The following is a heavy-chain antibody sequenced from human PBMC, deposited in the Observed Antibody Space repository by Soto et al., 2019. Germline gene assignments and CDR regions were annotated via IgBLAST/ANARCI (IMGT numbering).Heavy chain of an antibody. CDR3: ASPQRYDFWSGYVFDC. Sequence: VASLKISCKGSGYRLINYWIGWVRQMPGRGLEWVGIFYPGDSETRYSPSFQGQVTMSADKSINTAYLQWSSLKASDTATYYCASPQRYDFWSGYVFDCWGQGTQVTVSS. CDR2: FYPGDSET. J-gene: IGHJ4*02. D-gene: IGHD3-3*01. V-gene: IGHV5-51*01. CDR1: GYRLINYW.